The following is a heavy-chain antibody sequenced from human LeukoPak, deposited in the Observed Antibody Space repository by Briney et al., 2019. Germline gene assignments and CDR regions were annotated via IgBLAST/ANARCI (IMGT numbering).Heavy chain of an antibody. Sequence: SVKVSCKASGFTLTSSAMQWVRQARGQRHEWIGWIVVGSGNANYAQKFQERVTITRDMSTSTAYMELSSLRSEDTAVYYCAADFRRWGYGDLDYWGQGTLVTVSS. CDR3: AADFRRWGYGDLDY. D-gene: IGHD4-17*01. V-gene: IGHV1-58*02. J-gene: IGHJ4*02. CDR2: IVVGSGNA. CDR1: GFTLTSSA.